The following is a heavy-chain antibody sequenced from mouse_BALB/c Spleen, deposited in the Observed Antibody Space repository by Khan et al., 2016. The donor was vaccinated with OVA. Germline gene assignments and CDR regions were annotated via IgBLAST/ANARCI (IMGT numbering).Heavy chain of an antibody. Sequence: QLEESGPGLVKPSQSLSLTCTVTGYSITSGYAWNWIRQFPGNKLEWTGYISYSGVTSYTQSLKSRISITRDTSKNQFFLQLNSVTTEDTATYYCARGNYYGYYFDYWGQGTTLTVSS. CDR1: GYSITSGYA. D-gene: IGHD1-1*01. J-gene: IGHJ2*01. CDR3: ARGNYYGYYFDY. CDR2: ISYSGVT. V-gene: IGHV3-2*02.